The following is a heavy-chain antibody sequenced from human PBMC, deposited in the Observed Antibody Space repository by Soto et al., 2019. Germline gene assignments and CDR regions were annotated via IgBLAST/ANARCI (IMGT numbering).Heavy chain of an antibody. Sequence: VRLVQSGAEMKKPGSSVKVSCKASGGTFSNFAISWVRQAPGQGLEWLGAIIPVYSTPKYEPKFQGRMTITSDESTTTSYMELNSLTSDDTAVYYCAAGDSSDTGDHWGQGTLVTVSS. CDR3: AAGDSSDTGDH. J-gene: IGHJ4*02. D-gene: IGHD5-18*01. V-gene: IGHV1-69*01. CDR2: IIPVYSTP. CDR1: GGTFSNFA.